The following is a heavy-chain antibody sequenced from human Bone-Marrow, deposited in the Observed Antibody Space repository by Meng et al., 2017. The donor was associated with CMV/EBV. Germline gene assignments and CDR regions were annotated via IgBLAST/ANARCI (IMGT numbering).Heavy chain of an antibody. D-gene: IGHD1-26*01. J-gene: IGHJ4*02. CDR2: IYYSGST. V-gene: IGHV4-39*07. Sequence: SETLSLTCTVSGGSISSGGYYWSWIRQPPGKGLEWIGSIYYSGSTYYNPSLKSRVTISVDTSKNQFSLKLSSVTAADTAVYYCARVVGATTALDYWGQGTLVTVSS. CDR1: GGSISSGGYY. CDR3: ARVVGATTALDY.